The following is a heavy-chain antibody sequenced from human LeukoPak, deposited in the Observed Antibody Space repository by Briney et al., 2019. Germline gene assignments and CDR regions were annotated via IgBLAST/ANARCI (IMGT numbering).Heavy chain of an antibody. CDR2: IYYSGST. J-gene: IGHJ4*02. CDR1: GASITSSGYY. D-gene: IGHD6-13*01. V-gene: IGHV4-39*07. CDR3: ARVSYSSPPRGLDY. Sequence: SETLSLTCTGSGASITSSGYYWGWIRQPPGKGMDWIGSIYYSGSTYYNPSLTSRVTISVDTSKNQFSLKLSSVTAADTAVYYCARVSYSSPPRGLDYRGQGTLVTVSS.